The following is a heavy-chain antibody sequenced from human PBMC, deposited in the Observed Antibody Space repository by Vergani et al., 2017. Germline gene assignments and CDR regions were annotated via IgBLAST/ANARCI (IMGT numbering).Heavy chain of an antibody. CDR3: ARIREDCSGGSCYLNAFDI. D-gene: IGHD2-15*01. CDR1: GFSLSTSGMC. J-gene: IGHJ3*02. CDR2: IDWDDDK. V-gene: IGHV2-70*01. Sequence: QVTLRESGPALVKPTQTLTLTCTFSGFSLSTSGMCVSWIRQPPGKALEWLALIDWDDDKYYSTSLKTRLTFSKDTSKNQVVLAMTNMDPVDTATYYCARIREDCSGGSCYLNAFDIWGQGTMVTVSS.